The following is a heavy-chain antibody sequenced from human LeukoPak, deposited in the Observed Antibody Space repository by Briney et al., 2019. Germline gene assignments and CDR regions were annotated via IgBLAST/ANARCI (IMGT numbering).Heavy chain of an antibody. V-gene: IGHV1-2*02. J-gene: IGHJ4*02. CDR2: INPNSGGT. CDR1: GYTFTGYY. CDR3: ARGLMANRDCYNYNY. D-gene: IGHD5-24*01. Sequence: ASVKVSCKASGYTFTGYYMHWVRQAPGQGLEWMGWINPNSGGTNYAQKFQGRVTMTRDTSISTAYMELSRLRSDDTAVYYCARGLMANRDCYNYNYWGQGTPVTGPS.